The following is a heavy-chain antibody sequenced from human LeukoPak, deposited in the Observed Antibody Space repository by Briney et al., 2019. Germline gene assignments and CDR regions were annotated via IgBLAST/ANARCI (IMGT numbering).Heavy chain of an antibody. CDR2: MNPNSANT. J-gene: IGHJ4*02. Sequence: GASVTVSCKASGYTFTNYDINWVRQATGQGLEWMGWMNPNSANTGYAQKFRGRVTMTRNTSISTAYMELSSLRSEDTAVYYCARVNCSSTSCRSKFLDYWGQGTLVTVSS. D-gene: IGHD2-2*01. V-gene: IGHV1-8*01. CDR3: ARVNCSSTSCRSKFLDY. CDR1: GYTFTNYD.